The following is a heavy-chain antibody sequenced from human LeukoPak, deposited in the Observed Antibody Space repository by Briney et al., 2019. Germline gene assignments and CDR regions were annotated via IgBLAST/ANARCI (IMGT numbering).Heavy chain of an antibody. CDR2: ISSSGNYK. J-gene: IGHJ4*02. CDR3: ARGRDLLPTPDFDY. V-gene: IGHV3-21*04. CDR1: GFTFSSYS. D-gene: IGHD1-26*01. Sequence: GGSLRLPCAVSGFTFSSYSMSWVRQAPGKGLEWVSSISSSGNYKYYADSVKGRFTISRDNAKNTVYLQMNSLRAEDTAVYYCARGRDLLPTPDFDYWGQGTLVTVSS.